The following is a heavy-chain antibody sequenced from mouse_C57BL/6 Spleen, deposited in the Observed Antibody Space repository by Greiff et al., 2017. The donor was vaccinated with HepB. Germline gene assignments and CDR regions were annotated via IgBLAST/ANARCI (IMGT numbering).Heavy chain of an antibody. Sequence: QVQLQQSGAELVRPGTSVKLSCKASGYTFTSYWMHWVKQRPGQGLEWIGVIDPSDSYTNYNQKFKGKATLTVDTSSSTAYMQLSSLTSEDSAVYYCARGKLYNAMDYWGQGTSVTVSS. D-gene: IGHD1-3*01. V-gene: IGHV1-59*01. J-gene: IGHJ4*01. CDR1: GYTFTSYW. CDR2: IDPSDSYT. CDR3: ARGKLYNAMDY.